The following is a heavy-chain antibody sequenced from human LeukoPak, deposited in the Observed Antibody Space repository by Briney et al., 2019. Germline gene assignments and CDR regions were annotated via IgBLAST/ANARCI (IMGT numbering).Heavy chain of an antibody. V-gene: IGHV3-7*01. D-gene: IGHD2-15*01. CDR1: GFTFSSYW. CDR2: IKQDGSEK. Sequence: GGSLRLSCAASGFTFSSYWMNWVRQAPGKGLEWVANIKQDGSEKHYVDSVKGRFTISRDNAKNSLYLQMNSLRVEDTAVYYCARVAEVDCSGGSCYPNQNFDYWGQGTLVTVSS. J-gene: IGHJ4*02. CDR3: ARVAEVDCSGGSCYPNQNFDY.